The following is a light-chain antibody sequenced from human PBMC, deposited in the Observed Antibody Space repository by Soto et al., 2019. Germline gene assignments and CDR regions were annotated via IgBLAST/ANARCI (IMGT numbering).Light chain of an antibody. CDR2: GAS. CDR1: QSITNNY. J-gene: IGKJ1*01. CDR3: QQYNNWPRT. V-gene: IGKV3-20*01. Sequence: IVFTQTPGTLSLSPGESATLPCRSSQSITNNYLAWYQQKPGRAHRLIIYGASSRATGIPDRFSGSGSGTDFTLTISRLEPEDFAVFYCQQYNNWPRTLGQGTKVDIK.